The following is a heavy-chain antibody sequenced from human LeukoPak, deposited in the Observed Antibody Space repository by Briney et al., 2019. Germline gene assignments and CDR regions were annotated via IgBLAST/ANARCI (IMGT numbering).Heavy chain of an antibody. CDR3: ARDGGYSYGYPLDY. D-gene: IGHD5-18*01. CDR2: ISSSSSYI. Sequence: PGGSLRLSCAASGFTFSSYSMNWVRQAPGKGLEWVSSISSSSSYIYYADSVKGRFTISRDNVKNSLYLQMNSLRAEDTAVYYCARDGGYSYGYPLDYWGQGTLVTVSP. J-gene: IGHJ4*02. CDR1: GFTFSSYS. V-gene: IGHV3-21*01.